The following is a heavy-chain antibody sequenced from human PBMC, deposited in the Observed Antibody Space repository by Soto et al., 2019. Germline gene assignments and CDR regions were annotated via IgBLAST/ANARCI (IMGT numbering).Heavy chain of an antibody. V-gene: IGHV1-69*13. Sequence: SVKVSCKASGGTFSSYAISWVRRAPGQGLEWMGGIIPIFGTANYAQKFQGRVTITADESTSTAYMELSSLRSEDTAVYYCASLGRGSANWFDPWGQGTLVTAPQ. J-gene: IGHJ5*02. CDR3: ASLGRGSANWFDP. CDR1: GGTFSSYA. D-gene: IGHD1-26*01. CDR2: IIPIFGTA.